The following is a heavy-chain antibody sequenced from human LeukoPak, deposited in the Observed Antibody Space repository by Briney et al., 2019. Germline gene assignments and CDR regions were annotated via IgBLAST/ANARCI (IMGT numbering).Heavy chain of an antibody. J-gene: IGHJ4*02. CDR1: GFTFSTYW. D-gene: IGHD3-3*01. Sequence: GGSLRLSCAASGFTFSTYWMHWVRQAPGKGLMWVSRINNDGSGTTYADSVKGRFTISRDNAKNTLYLQMNNLRAEDTAVYYCARGRYYFEYWGQGTLVTVCS. V-gene: IGHV3-74*03. CDR3: ARGRYYFEY. CDR2: INNDGSGT.